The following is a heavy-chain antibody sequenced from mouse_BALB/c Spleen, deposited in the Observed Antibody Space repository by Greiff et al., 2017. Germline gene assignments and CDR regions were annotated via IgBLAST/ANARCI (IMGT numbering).Heavy chain of an antibody. Sequence: QVQLQQPGAELVKPGASVKLSCKASGYTFTSYWMHWVKQRPGQGLEWIGEINPSNGRTNYNEKFKSKATLTVDKSSSTAYMQLSSLTSEDSAVYYCAREGEYGNYGAYWGQGTLVTVSA. D-gene: IGHD2-10*02. CDR2: INPSNGRT. CDR3: AREGEYGNYGAY. J-gene: IGHJ3*01. V-gene: IGHV1S81*02. CDR1: GYTFTSYW.